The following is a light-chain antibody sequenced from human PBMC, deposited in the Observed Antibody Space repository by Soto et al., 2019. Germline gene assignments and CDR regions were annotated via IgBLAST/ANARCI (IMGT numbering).Light chain of an antibody. CDR3: QQYGSSPLT. Sequence: EIIVTQSPAILSVSPGGSVALSCRASQSVISNLAWYQQKLGQAPRLLIYGASTRASGIPARFSGSGSGTDFTLTISRLEPEDFVVYFCQQYGSSPLTFGGGTKVDI. V-gene: IGKV3-20*01. CDR2: GAS. CDR1: QSVISN. J-gene: IGKJ4*01.